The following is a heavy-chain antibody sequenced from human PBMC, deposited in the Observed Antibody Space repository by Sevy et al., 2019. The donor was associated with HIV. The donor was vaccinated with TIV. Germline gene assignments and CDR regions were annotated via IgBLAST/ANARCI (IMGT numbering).Heavy chain of an antibody. CDR3: ARERSCGGDCYCFDY. D-gene: IGHD2-21*02. CDR2: INWNGVGT. CDR1: GLNFDDYG. J-gene: IGHJ4*02. Sequence: GGSLRLSCAASGLNFDDYGMSWVRQAPGKGLEWVSAINWNGVGTSYADSVKGRFTISRDNAKNSVYVQMNSLRAEDTALYYCARERSCGGDCYCFDYWGQGTLVTVSS. V-gene: IGHV3-20*04.